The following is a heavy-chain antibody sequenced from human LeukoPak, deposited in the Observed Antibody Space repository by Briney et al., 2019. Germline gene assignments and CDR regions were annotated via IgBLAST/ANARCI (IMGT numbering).Heavy chain of an antibody. D-gene: IGHD3-16*01. Sequence: GGSLRRSCAASGFTLSRSTMSWLRQAPGKGLEWLSAINSGGGTTSAESVKGRFTISRDNSKNTLHLQMNGLRAEDTAVYYCAKGTDVAGSYRPFDHWGQGTLDTVSS. CDR3: AKGTDVAGSYRPFDH. V-gene: IGHV3-23*01. CDR2: INSGGGTT. J-gene: IGHJ4*02. CDR1: GFTLSRST.